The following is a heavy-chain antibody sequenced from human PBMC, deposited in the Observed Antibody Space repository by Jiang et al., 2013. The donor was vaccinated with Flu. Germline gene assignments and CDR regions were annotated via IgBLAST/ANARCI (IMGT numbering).Heavy chain of an antibody. J-gene: IGHJ4*02. V-gene: IGHV1-69*04. D-gene: IGHD3-22*01. Sequence: SSVKVSCKASGGTFSSYAISWVRQAPGQGLEWMGRIIPILGIANYAQKFQGRVTITADKSTSTAYMELSSLRSEDTAVYYCARATYYYDSSGHQSSPSRRPNPNQFDYWGQGTLVTVSS. CDR1: GGTFSSYA. CDR3: ARATYYYDSSGHQSSPSRRPNPNQFDY. CDR2: IIPILGIA.